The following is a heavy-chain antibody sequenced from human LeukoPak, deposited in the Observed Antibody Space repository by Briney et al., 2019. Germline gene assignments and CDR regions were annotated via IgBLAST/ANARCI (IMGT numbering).Heavy chain of an antibody. CDR1: GFTFSSYA. CDR3: AKVSRDNSGSDAFDI. V-gene: IGHV3-23*01. D-gene: IGHD3-22*01. J-gene: IGHJ3*02. CDR2: ISGSAAST. Sequence: GGSLRLSCAASGFTFSSYAMTWVRQAPGKGLEWVSGISGSAASTYYADSVKGRFTISRDNSKSTLYLQMNTLRAEDTAVYYCAKVSRDNSGSDAFDIWGQGTRVTVPS.